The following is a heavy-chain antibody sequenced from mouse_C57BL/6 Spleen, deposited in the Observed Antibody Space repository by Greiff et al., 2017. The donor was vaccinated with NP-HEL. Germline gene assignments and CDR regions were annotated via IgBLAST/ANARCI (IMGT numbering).Heavy chain of an antibody. D-gene: IGHD4-1*01. CDR3: AREGKTGKKYFDY. CDR1: GYTFTDYY. CDR2: IFPGSGST. V-gene: IGHV1-75*01. Sequence: VKLMESGPELVKPGASVKISCKASGYTFTDYYINWVKQRPGQGLEWIGWIFPGSGSTYYNEKFKGKATLTVDKSSSTAYMLLSSLTSEDSAVYFCAREGKTGKKYFDYWGQGTTLTVSS. J-gene: IGHJ2*01.